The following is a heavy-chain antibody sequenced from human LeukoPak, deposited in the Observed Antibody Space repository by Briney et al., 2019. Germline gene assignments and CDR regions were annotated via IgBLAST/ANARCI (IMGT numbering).Heavy chain of an antibody. CDR2: IDIGSTYI. D-gene: IGHD3-10*01. CDR3: ASADYYGSGSYYTFRGLDS. CDR1: GFTFDDYG. V-gene: IGHV3-21*01. J-gene: IGHJ4*02. Sequence: PGGSLRLSCAASGFTFDDYGMSWVRQAPGKGLEWVSSIDIGSTYIYYADSVKGRFTISRDNAKNSLFLQMNSLRAEDTAVYYCASADYYGSGSYYTFRGLDSWGQGTLVTVSS.